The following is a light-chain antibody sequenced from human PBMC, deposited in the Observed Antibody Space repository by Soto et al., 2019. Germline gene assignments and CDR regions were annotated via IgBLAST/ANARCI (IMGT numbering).Light chain of an antibody. CDR3: SSYTSSSTRV. Sequence: QSALTQPASVSGSPGQSITISCTGTGSDVGGYNYVSWYQQHPGKAPKLMIYDVSNRPSGVSYRFSGSKSGNTASLTISGLQAEDEADYYCSSYTSSSTRVFGTGTKLTVL. V-gene: IGLV2-14*01. CDR1: GSDVGGYNY. CDR2: DVS. J-gene: IGLJ1*01.